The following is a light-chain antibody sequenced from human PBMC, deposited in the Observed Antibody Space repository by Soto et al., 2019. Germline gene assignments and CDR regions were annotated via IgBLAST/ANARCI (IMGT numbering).Light chain of an antibody. CDR1: QSVSSY. J-gene: IGKJ4*01. CDR3: QQRSKGLT. CDR2: DAS. V-gene: IGKV3-11*01. Sequence: EIVLTQSPATLSLSPGERATLSCRASQSVSSYLAWYQQKPRQAPRLLIYDASNRATGILARFNGSGSGTDVTLTISSLEPEDFAVYYCQQRSKGLTFGGGTKVEIK.